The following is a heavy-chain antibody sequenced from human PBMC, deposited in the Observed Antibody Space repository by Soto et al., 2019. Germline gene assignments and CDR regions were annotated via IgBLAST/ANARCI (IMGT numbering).Heavy chain of an antibody. CDR3: VKEGGGYCSSTSCPSDAFDI. V-gene: IGHV3-64D*06. D-gene: IGHD2-2*01. CDR1: GFTFSSYA. J-gene: IGHJ3*02. CDR2: ISSNGGST. Sequence: GGSLRLSCSASGFTFSSYAMHWVRQAPGKXLEYVSAISSNGGSTYYADSVKGRFTISRDNSKNTLYLQMSSLRAEDTAVYYCVKEGGGYCSSTSCPSDAFDIWGQGPMVTVSS.